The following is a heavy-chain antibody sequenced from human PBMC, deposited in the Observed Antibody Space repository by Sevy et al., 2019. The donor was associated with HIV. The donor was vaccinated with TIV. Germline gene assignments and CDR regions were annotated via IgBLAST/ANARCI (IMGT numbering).Heavy chain of an antibody. J-gene: IGHJ6*02. D-gene: IGHD5-12*01. CDR3: ARSGGYSDYGMDV. Sequence: GESLKISCVAAGFAFSSYDMHWVRQVTGKGLEWISAVGPAGDQFYPGSVKGRFTISRENAKNSFYLQMNNLRAGDTAVYYRARSGGYSDYGMDVWGQGTTVTVSS. V-gene: IGHV3-13*05. CDR1: GFAFSSYD. CDR2: VGPAGDQ.